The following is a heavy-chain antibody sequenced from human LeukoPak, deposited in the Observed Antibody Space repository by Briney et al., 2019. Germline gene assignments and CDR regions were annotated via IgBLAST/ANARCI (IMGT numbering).Heavy chain of an antibody. V-gene: IGHV4-39*01. CDR3: ASLRERSYYARGFDY. CDR1: SGSISTSNYY. D-gene: IGHD3-3*01. J-gene: IGHJ4*02. CDR2: IYYSGSI. Sequence: SETLSLTCTVSSGSISTSNYYWGWVRQPPGKGLEWIGSIYYSGSIYYNPSLKSRVTISVDTSKNQFSLKLSSVTAANTAVYYCASLRERSYYARGFDYWGQGTLVTVSS.